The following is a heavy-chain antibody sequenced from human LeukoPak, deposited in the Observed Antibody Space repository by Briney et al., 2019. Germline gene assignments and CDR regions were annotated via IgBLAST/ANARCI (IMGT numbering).Heavy chain of an antibody. CDR1: GFTFINAW. V-gene: IGHV3-7*01. CDR3: ARDPARGTLSVVPAAGFYAFDI. CDR2: IKQDGSDK. J-gene: IGHJ3*02. Sequence: GGSLRLSCTASGFTFINAWMSWVRQAPGRGLEWVANIKQDGSDKYYVDSVKGRFTISRDNAKNSLYLQMNSLRAEDTAVYYCARDPARGTLSVVPAAGFYAFDIWGQGTMVTVSS. D-gene: IGHD2-2*01.